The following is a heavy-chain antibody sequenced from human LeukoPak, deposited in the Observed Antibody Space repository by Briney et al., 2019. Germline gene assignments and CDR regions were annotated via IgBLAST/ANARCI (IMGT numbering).Heavy chain of an antibody. CDR1: GLTFSSSA. J-gene: IGHJ4*02. CDR2: ISGSDSST. Sequence: GGSLRLSCAASGLTFSSSAMSWVRQAPGKGLEWVSTISGSDSSTHYADSVKGRFTISRDNSKNTLYLQMNSLRADDTAVCYCAKSGYNRFDYWGQGTLVTVSS. D-gene: IGHD5-24*01. V-gene: IGHV3-23*01. CDR3: AKSGYNRFDY.